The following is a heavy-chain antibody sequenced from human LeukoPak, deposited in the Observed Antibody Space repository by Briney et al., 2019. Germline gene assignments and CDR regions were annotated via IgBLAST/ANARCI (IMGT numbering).Heavy chain of an antibody. J-gene: IGHJ3*01. CDR1: GYSISNDYY. V-gene: IGHV4-28*01. CDR3: TRKATTGPIKAAFDV. D-gene: IGHD4-17*01. Sequence: PSETLSLTCAVSGYSISNDYYWGWIRQPPGRGLEWIGHIYHSGSGYYNPSLKSRVAMSVDTSKNQFSLKLSSVTAVDTAVYYCTRKATTGPIKAAFDVWGQGTMVTVSS. CDR2: IYHSGSG.